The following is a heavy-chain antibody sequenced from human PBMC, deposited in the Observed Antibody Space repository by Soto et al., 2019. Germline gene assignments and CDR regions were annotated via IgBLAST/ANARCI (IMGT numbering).Heavy chain of an antibody. CDR2: IIPILGIA. J-gene: IGHJ6*03. V-gene: IGHV1-69*02. D-gene: IGHD2-2*01. CDR1: GGSISIYT. CDR3: ARATDIVVVPAPGINYYYYMDV. Sequence: GASVKVSCKAAGGSISIYTISWVRQAPRQGLEWMGRIIPILGIANYAQKFQGRVTITADKSTSTAYMELSSLRSEDTAVYYCARATDIVVVPAPGINYYYYMDVWGKGTTVTVSS.